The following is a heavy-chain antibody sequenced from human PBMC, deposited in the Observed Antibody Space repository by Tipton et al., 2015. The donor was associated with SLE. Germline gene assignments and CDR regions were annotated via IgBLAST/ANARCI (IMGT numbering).Heavy chain of an antibody. J-gene: IGHJ3*01. Sequence: QLVQSGGEVKKPGESLKISCQGVGYSFTSHWVGWVRQMPGKGLGWMGIIDPGDSYTTYSPSFEGNVTISVDKSISTTYLQWSSLKASDTAIYYCARQGDSSASVDGFDVWGQGTMVTVS. V-gene: IGHV5-51*01. D-gene: IGHD3-22*01. CDR3: ARQGDSSASVDGFDV. CDR1: GYSFTSHW. CDR2: IDPGDSYT.